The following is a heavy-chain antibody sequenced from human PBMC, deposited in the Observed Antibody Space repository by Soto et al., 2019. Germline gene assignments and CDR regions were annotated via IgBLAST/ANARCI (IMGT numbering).Heavy chain of an antibody. Sequence: PSETLSLTCTVSGGSISSGSSYWGWIRQPPGKGLEWIGDVYHSGRINYSPSLTSRLTISVDTSKNQFSLRLSSVTAADTAVYYCARDREVEVPGTDGNSHYYYMDLWGRGTTVTVSS. CDR3: ARDREVEVPGTDGNSHYYYMDL. D-gene: IGHD6-19*01. CDR2: VYHSGRI. J-gene: IGHJ6*03. CDR1: GGSISSGSSY. V-gene: IGHV4-39*07.